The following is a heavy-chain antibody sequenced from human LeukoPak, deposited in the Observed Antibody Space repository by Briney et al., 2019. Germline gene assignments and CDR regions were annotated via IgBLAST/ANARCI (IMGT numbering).Heavy chain of an antibody. Sequence: GGSLRLSCAASRFTFSTYSMNWVRQAPGKGLEWISYISGDSTTRYYADSVKGRFTISRDNAKNSLDLQMNSLRAEDTAIYYCAREFCDTINCPKRWFDAWGQGTLVTVSS. CDR3: AREFCDTINCPKRWFDA. V-gene: IGHV3-48*04. J-gene: IGHJ5*02. D-gene: IGHD1-1*01. CDR1: RFTFSTYS. CDR2: ISGDSTTR.